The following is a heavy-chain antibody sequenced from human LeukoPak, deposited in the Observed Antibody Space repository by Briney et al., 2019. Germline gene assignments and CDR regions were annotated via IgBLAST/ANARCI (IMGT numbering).Heavy chain of an antibody. D-gene: IGHD3-22*01. V-gene: IGHV3-38-3*01. J-gene: IGHJ4*02. CDR3: ARERYSSGYYYDY. CDR2: ISGGST. Sequence: GGSLRLSCAASGFTVSSNEMSWVRQAPGKGLEWVSSISGGSTYYADSRKGRFTISRDNSKNTLYLQMNSLRAEDTAVYYCARERYSSGYYYDYWGQGTLVTVSS. CDR1: GFTVSSNE.